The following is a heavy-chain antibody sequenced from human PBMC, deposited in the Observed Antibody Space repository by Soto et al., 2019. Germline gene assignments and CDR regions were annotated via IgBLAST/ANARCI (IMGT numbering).Heavy chain of an antibody. D-gene: IGHD5-12*01. CDR1: GGSLNDFY. J-gene: IGHJ4*02. CDR3: ARDGYNSYYFDF. CDR2: ISDSGST. V-gene: IGHV4-59*01. Sequence: SETLSLTCTVPGGSLNDFYWSWIRQPPGKAPEWIAYISDSGSTNYNPSLRGRVLISVDTSTNQFSLKVTSVTAADSAVYYCARDGYNSYYFDFWGQGTLVTVSS.